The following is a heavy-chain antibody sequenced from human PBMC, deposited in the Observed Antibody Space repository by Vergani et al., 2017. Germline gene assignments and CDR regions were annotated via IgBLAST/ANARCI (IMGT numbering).Heavy chain of an antibody. V-gene: IGHV3-23*01. CDR1: GFTFSGYA. Sequence: EVQLLESGGGLVQPGGSLRLSCAASGFTFSGYAMSWVRQAPGKGLEWVSASRGSGGRTYYADSVQGRFTIARDNSKNTLYLQMNSLRAEDTAVYYCAKDRIADMVLMVYADLNDGMDVWGQGTTVTGSS. D-gene: IGHD2-8*01. CDR3: AKDRIADMVLMVYADLNDGMDV. CDR2: SRGSGGRT. J-gene: IGHJ6*02.